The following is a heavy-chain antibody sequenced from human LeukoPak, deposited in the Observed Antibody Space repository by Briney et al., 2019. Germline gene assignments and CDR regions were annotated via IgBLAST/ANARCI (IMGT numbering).Heavy chain of an antibody. D-gene: IGHD2-15*01. V-gene: IGHV3-23*01. CDR3: AKGRCSGGSCYGRGFDY. CDR2: LSGSGGST. Sequence: GGSLRLSCAAFGFTFDTYAMSWVRQAPGKGLEWVSGLSGSGGSTYYADSVKGRFTISRDNAKNTLYLQMNSLRAEDTAVYYCAKGRCSGGSCYGRGFDYWGQGTLVTVSS. J-gene: IGHJ4*02. CDR1: GFTFDTYA.